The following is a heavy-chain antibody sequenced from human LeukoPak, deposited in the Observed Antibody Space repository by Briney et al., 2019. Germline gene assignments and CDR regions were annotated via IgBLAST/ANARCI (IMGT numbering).Heavy chain of an antibody. V-gene: IGHV1-18*01. CDR2: IRAYNGNT. J-gene: IGHJ4*02. D-gene: IGHD6-13*01. CDR1: GYTFTSYG. CDR3: ARGRMQQLVPEYYFDY. Sequence: ASVKVSCKASGYTFTSYGISWVRQAPGQGLEWMGWIRAYNGNTNYAQKLQGRVTMTTDTSTSTAYMELRSLRSDDTAVYYCARGRMQQLVPEYYFDYWGQGTLVTVSS.